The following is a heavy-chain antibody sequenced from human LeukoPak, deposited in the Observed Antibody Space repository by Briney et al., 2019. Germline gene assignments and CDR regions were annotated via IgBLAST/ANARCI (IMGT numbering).Heavy chain of an antibody. CDR3: ASSSGIAVAGHFDY. CDR2: IYTSGST. Sequence: PSETLSLTCTVSGGSISSGSYYWSWIRQPAGKGLEWIGRIYTSGSTNYNPSLKSRVTISVDTSKNQFSLKLSSVTAADTAVYYCASSSGIAVAGHFDYWGQGTLVTVSS. J-gene: IGHJ4*02. D-gene: IGHD6-19*01. V-gene: IGHV4-61*02. CDR1: GGSISSGSYY.